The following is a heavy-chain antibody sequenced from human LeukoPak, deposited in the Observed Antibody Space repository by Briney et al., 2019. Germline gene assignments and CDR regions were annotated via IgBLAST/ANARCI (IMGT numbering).Heavy chain of an antibody. V-gene: IGHV4-30-2*01. J-gene: IGHJ5*02. CDR1: GGSISSGGYS. CDR2: IYHSGST. D-gene: IGHD6-6*01. Sequence: SQTLSLTCAVSGGSISSGGYSWSWIRQPPGKGLEWIGYIYHSGSTYYNPSLKSRVTISVDRSKNQFSLKLSSETAADTAVYYCARGLGIAARLGWFDPWGQGTLVTVSS. CDR3: ARGLGIAARLGWFDP.